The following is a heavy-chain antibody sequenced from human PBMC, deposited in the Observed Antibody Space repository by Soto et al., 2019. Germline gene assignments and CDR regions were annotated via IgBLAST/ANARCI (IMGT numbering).Heavy chain of an antibody. CDR2: TYFKSKWYN. Sequence: SQTLSLTCAISGDSVSSNTASWNWIRQSPSRGLEWLGRTYFKSKWYNDYAVSVKSRIIINPDTSNNQFSLQLNSVTPEDTAVYFCAKGDNLGPKTGYAFDPWGQGIMVTVSS. CDR1: GDSVSSNTAS. D-gene: IGHD5-12*01. J-gene: IGHJ5*02. V-gene: IGHV6-1*01. CDR3: AKGDNLGPKTGYAFDP.